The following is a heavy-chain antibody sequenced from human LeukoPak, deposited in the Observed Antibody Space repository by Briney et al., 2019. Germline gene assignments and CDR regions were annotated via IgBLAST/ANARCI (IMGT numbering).Heavy chain of an antibody. J-gene: IGHJ4*02. V-gene: IGHV3-30*01. CDR1: GFTFSSYA. Sequence: GGSLRLSCAASGFTFSSYAMHWVRQAPGKGLEWVAVISYDGSNKYYADSVKGRFTISRDNSKNTLYLQMNSLRAEDTAVYYCARAGEYSSSLFDYWGQGTLVTVSS. D-gene: IGHD6-6*01. CDR3: ARAGEYSSSLFDY. CDR2: ISYDGSNK.